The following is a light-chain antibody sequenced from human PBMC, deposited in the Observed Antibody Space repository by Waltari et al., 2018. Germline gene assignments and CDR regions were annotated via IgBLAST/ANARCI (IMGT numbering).Light chain of an antibody. J-gene: IGLJ2*01. CDR3: CSYAGSDTHVI. CDR1: SSDVGSYNL. Sequence: QSALTQPASVSGSPGQSITIPCTGTSSDVGSYNLISWYQQHPGKAPKVMISEVNKRPSGLSNRFSGSKSGNTASLTIAGLQAEDEADYYCCSYAGSDTHVIFGGGTKLTVL. V-gene: IGLV2-23*02. CDR2: EVN.